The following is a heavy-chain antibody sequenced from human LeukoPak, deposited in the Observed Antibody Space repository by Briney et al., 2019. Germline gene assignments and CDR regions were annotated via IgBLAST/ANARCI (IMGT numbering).Heavy chain of an antibody. J-gene: IGHJ5*02. D-gene: IGHD2-2*01. V-gene: IGHV3-33*01. CDR2: IWYDGSNK. Sequence: PGGSLRLSCAASGFTFSTYGFHWVRQAPGKGLEWVAVIWYDGSNKYYVDSVKGRFTMSRDNSKNTVYLQMNSLRAEDTAVYYCARDPHICSSTSCPGNWFDPWGQGTLVTVSS. CDR1: GFTFSTYG. CDR3: ARDPHICSSTSCPGNWFDP.